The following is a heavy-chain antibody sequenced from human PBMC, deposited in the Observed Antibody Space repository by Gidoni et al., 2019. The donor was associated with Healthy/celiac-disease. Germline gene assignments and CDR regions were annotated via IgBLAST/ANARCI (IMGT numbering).Heavy chain of an antibody. Sequence: QLQLQASGPGLVHPSGPLSLTCAVSGRSIISSYSWSWVRQPPGKGLEWIGEIYHSGSTNYNPSLKSRVTISVDKSKNQFSLKLSSVTAADTAVYYCARVATPCSGGSCYTGVTDYWGQGTLVTVSS. D-gene: IGHD2-15*01. CDR1: GRSIISSYS. CDR3: ARVATPCSGGSCYTGVTDY. J-gene: IGHJ4*02. V-gene: IGHV4-4*02. CDR2: IYHSGST.